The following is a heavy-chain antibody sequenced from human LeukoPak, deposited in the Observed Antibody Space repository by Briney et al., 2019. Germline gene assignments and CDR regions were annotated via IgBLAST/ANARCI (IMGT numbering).Heavy chain of an antibody. CDR2: IYYSGST. J-gene: IGHJ6*02. CDR1: GGSISSGGYY. Sequence: PSQTLSLTCTVSGGSISSGGYYWSWIRQHPGKGLEWIGYIYYSGSTYYNPSLKSRVTISVDTSKNQFSLKLSSVTAADTAVYYCASSRVPYYYYGMDVWGQGTTVTISS. D-gene: IGHD3-10*01. V-gene: IGHV4-31*03. CDR3: ASSRVPYYYYGMDV.